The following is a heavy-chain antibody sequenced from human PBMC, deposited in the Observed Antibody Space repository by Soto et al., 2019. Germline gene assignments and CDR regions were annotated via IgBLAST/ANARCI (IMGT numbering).Heavy chain of an antibody. Sequence: GESLKISCKGSGYNFRTYWLGWVRQMPGKGLEWMGIIYPDDSDTRYNPSFQGQVTISADKSISTASLQWSSLKASDTAMYYCARHVVNCSSSTCFENMDVWGKGTTVTVSS. CDR2: IYPDDSDT. D-gene: IGHD2-2*01. V-gene: IGHV5-51*01. CDR3: ARHVVNCSSSTCFENMDV. J-gene: IGHJ6*03. CDR1: GYNFRTYW.